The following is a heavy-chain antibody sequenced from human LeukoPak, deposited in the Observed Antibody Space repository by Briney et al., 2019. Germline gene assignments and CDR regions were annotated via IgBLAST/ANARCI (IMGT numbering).Heavy chain of an antibody. CDR3: ASSSSWYPFDVDY. V-gene: IGHV1-69*13. J-gene: IGHJ4*02. Sequence: SVKVSCKASGGTFSSYAISWVRQAPGQGLEWMGGIIPIFGTANYAQKFQGRVTITADESTSTAYMELSSLRSEDTAVYYCASSSSWYPFDVDYWGQGTLVTVSS. CDR2: IIPIFGTA. D-gene: IGHD6-13*01. CDR1: GGTFSSYA.